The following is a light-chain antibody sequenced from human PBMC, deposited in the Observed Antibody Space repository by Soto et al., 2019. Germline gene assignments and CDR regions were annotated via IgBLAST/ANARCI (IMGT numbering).Light chain of an antibody. V-gene: IGKV1-5*03. CDR3: LQYNNYWT. Sequence: DIQMTQSPSTLSAPVGDRVTIICRASQSISNWLAWYQQKAGKAPKLLIYKASSLESGVPSRFSGSGSGTEFTLTISSLQPDDFATYYCLQYNNYWTFGQGTKVDIK. CDR2: KAS. CDR1: QSISNW. J-gene: IGKJ1*01.